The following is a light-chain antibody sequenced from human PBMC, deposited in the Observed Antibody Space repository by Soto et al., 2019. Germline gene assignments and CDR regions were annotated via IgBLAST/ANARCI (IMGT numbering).Light chain of an antibody. J-gene: IGKJ5*01. CDR1: QSVLYTSNNKNY. CDR3: QQRSSWPLIT. CDR2: WAF. V-gene: IGKV4-1*01. Sequence: DTVMTQSPDSLAVALGERATINCKSSQSVLYTSNNKNYLAWYQQKPGQPPTLLISWAFIRESGVPDRFSGSGSGTDFTLTISSLQPEDFSVYYCQQRSSWPLITFGQGTRLEIK.